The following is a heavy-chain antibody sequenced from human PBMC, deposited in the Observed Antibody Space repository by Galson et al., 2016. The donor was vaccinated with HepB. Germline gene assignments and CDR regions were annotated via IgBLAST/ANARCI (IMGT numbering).Heavy chain of an antibody. D-gene: IGHD1-1*01. Sequence: CAISGDSVSNNIAAWNWIRQSPSRGLEWLGRAYYRSDWYNDYAGSVRSRITINPDTSKNQFSLQLNSVTPEDTAVYYCARAGGLNENFHIDYWGHGTTVTVTS. V-gene: IGHV6-1*01. J-gene: IGHJ4*03. CDR2: AYYRSDWYN. CDR1: GDSVSNNIAA. CDR3: ARAGGLNENFHIDY.